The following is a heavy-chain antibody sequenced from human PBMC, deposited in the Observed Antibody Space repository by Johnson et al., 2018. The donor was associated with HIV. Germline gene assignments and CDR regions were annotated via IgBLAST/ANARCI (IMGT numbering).Heavy chain of an antibody. CDR1: GFAFSDYY. J-gene: IGHJ3*02. CDR3: TTEEPRGYGYLFSFGDAFDI. Sequence: MQLVESGGGLVKPGGSLRLSCAASGFAFSDYYMAWIRQAPGKGLEWVAVISYDGSNKYYADSVKGRFSISRDNSKNTLYLQMNSLKTEDTAVYYCTTEEPRGYGYLFSFGDAFDIWGQGTMVTVSS. V-gene: IGHV3-30-3*01. D-gene: IGHD5-18*01. CDR2: ISYDGSNK.